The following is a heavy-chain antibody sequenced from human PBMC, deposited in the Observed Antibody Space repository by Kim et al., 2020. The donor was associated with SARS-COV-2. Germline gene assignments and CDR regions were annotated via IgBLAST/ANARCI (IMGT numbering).Heavy chain of an antibody. Sequence: DSVKGRFTISRDNAKKSLYLQMNSLRPEDTALYYCAKNGYPSVGPTGWFDPWGQGTLVIVSS. D-gene: IGHD3-16*02. V-gene: IGHV3-9*01. J-gene: IGHJ5*02. CDR3: AKNGYPSVGPTGWFDP.